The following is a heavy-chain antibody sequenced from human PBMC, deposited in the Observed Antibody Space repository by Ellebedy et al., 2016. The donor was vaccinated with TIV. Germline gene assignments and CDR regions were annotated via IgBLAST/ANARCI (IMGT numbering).Heavy chain of an antibody. D-gene: IGHD2-2*01. Sequence: PSETLSLTCTVSGGPLSPFYWSWIRRPAGKGLEWIGRIYTSGSANYNSSLQSRVTMSVDTSKNQFSLKLTSVTAADTAVYYCARDDSAAIVYWGQGALVTVSS. CDR2: IYTSGSA. CDR3: ARDDSAAIVY. CDR1: GGPLSPFY. J-gene: IGHJ4*02. V-gene: IGHV4-4*07.